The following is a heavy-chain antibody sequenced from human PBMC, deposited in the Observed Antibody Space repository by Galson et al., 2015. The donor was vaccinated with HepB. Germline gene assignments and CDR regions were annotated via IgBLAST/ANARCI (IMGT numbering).Heavy chain of an antibody. CDR1: GYTFTSYY. Sequence: SVKVSCKASGYTFTSYYMHWVRQAPGQGLEWMGIINPSGGSTSYAQKFQGRVTMTRDMSTSTVYMELSSLRSEDTAVYYCAGDGSSYAYWFDLWGQGTLVTVSS. V-gene: IGHV1-46*01. D-gene: IGHD6-6*01. CDR3: AGDGSSYAYWFDL. CDR2: INPSGGST. J-gene: IGHJ5*02.